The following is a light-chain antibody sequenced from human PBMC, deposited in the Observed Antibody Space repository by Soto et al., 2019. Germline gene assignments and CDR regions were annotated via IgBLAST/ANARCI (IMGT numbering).Light chain of an antibody. CDR2: GAS. CDR3: QQYNSWPRT. CDR1: QSVSSN. J-gene: IGKJ1*01. Sequence: EIVMTQSPGTLSVSPGERATLSCRASQSVSSNLAWFQQKPGQAPRLLIYGASTRATGTPARFSGSGSGTEFTLTISSLQSEDFSVYYCQQYNSWPRTFGQGTKVEIK. V-gene: IGKV3-15*01.